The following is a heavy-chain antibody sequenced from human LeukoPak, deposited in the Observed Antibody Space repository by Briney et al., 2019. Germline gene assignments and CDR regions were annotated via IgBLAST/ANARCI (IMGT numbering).Heavy chain of an antibody. CDR3: ARDKSDGNYYYFDC. CDR1: GFTFSTYT. Sequence: PGGSLRLSCAASGFTFSTYTMNWVRQAPGKGLEWVALIWYDGSKKYYADSVKGRFTISRDNSKNTLYLQMNSLRAEDTAVYYCARDKSDGNYYYFDCWGQETLVTVSS. CDR2: IWYDGSKK. V-gene: IGHV3-33*08. D-gene: IGHD1-26*01. J-gene: IGHJ4*02.